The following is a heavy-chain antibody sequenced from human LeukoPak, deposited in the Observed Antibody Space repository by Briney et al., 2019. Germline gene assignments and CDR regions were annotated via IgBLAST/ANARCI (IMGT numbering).Heavy chain of an antibody. V-gene: IGHV4-34*01. D-gene: IGHD1-26*01. Sequence: PSETLSFTCAVYGGTFSGYYWSWIRQPPGKRLEWIGEINHSGSTNYNPSLKSRVTISVDTSKNQFSLKLSSVTAADTAVYYCARPVGATVFDIWGQGTMVTVSS. CDR2: INHSGST. CDR3: ARPVGATVFDI. CDR1: GGTFSGYY. J-gene: IGHJ3*02.